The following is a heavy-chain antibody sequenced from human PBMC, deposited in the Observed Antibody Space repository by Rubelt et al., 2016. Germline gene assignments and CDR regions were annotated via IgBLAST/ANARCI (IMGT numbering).Heavy chain of an antibody. CDR2: IRQDGNEI. CDR3: ARDLYGGGGIAAAGLRYL. Sequence: WVANIRQDGNEIYYVDSVKGRFTISRDNAKESLYLQMNSLRAADTAVYYCARDLYGGGGIAAAGLRYLWGQGTLVTVSS. V-gene: IGHV3-7*01. D-gene: IGHD6-13*01. J-gene: IGHJ5*02.